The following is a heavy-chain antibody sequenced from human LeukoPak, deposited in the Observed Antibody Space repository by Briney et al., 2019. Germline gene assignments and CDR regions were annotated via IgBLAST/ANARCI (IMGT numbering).Heavy chain of an antibody. J-gene: IGHJ3*01. Sequence: SETLSLTCTVSGGSISTYYWSWIRQPPGKGLEWIGYIFYTGNTNSNPSLNSRVTISVDTSKNQFSMNLSSVTAADTATYFCARHRGSGNWRPSAFDVWGQGTVVTVSS. V-gene: IGHV4-59*08. CDR3: ARHRGSGNWRPSAFDV. D-gene: IGHD4-23*01. CDR1: GGSISTYY. CDR2: IFYTGNT.